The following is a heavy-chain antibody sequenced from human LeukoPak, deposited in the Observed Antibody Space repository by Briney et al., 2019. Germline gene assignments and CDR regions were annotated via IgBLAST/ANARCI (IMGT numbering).Heavy chain of an antibody. CDR2: ISYDGSKK. CDR3: ARDLSGSYSVDY. D-gene: IGHD3-10*01. Sequence: GGSLRLSCAASGFTFRSHGMHWVRQAPGKGLEWAAVISYDGSKKDYADSVKGRFTISRDSSKNTVYLQMNSLRTEDTAFYYCARDLSGSYSVDYWGQGILVTVSS. CDR1: GFTFRSHG. J-gene: IGHJ4*02. V-gene: IGHV3-30-3*01.